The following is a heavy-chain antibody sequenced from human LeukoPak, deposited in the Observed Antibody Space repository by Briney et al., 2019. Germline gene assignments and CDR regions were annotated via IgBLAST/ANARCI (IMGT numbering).Heavy chain of an antibody. CDR2: IYPGDSNT. J-gene: IGHJ4*02. CDR3: ARQPLVRDCGGDCEFDY. V-gene: IGHV5-51*01. CDR1: GYSFSNYW. Sequence: GESLKISCKGSGYSFSNYWIGWVRQMPGKGLEWMGIIYPGDSNTRYSPSFQGQVTISADRSISTAYLQWSSLKASDTATYYCARQPLVRDCGGDCEFDYWGQGTLVSVSS. D-gene: IGHD2-21*02.